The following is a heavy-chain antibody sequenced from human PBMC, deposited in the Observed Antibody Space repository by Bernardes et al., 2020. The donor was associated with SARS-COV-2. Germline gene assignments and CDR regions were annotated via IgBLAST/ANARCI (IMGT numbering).Heavy chain of an antibody. CDR1: LFSLSPSGVG. V-gene: IGHV2-5*02. J-gene: IGHJ4*02. CDR2: IYWDDDK. Sequence: SGPTLLKPPQPLTLTCPFSLFSLSPSGVGVGWIRQPPGKALEWLALIYWDDDKRYSPSLKSRLTITKDTSKNQVVLTMTNMDPVDTATYYCAHRGILTGSFDYWGQGTLVTVSS. D-gene: IGHD3-9*01. CDR3: AHRGILTGSFDY.